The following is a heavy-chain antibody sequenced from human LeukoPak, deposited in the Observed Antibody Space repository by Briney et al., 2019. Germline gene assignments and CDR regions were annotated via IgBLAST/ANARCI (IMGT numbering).Heavy chain of an antibody. J-gene: IGHJ4*02. CDR1: GGSISSSNW. D-gene: IGHD3-22*01. V-gene: IGHV4-4*02. CDR3: ARSYYDSSGYLFSN. Sequence: SETLSLTCAVSGGSISSSNWWSWVRQPPGKGLEWIGEIYHSGSTNYNPSLKSRVTISVDKSKNQFSLKLSSVTAADTAVCYCARSYYDSSGYLFSNWGQGTLVTVSS. CDR2: IYHSGST.